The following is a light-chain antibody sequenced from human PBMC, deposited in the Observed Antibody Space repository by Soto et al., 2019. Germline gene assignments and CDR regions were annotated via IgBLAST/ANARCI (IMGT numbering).Light chain of an antibody. CDR1: QDISNY. V-gene: IGKV1-33*01. J-gene: IGKJ5*01. CDR3: QQYDNLPFT. CDR2: DAS. Sequence: DIQMTQSPCSLSGSVVDRFTSTFRASQDISNYLNWYQQKPVKAPKLLIYDASNLETGVPSRFSGSGSGTDFTFTISSLQPEDIATYYCQQYDNLPFTFGQGTRLEIK.